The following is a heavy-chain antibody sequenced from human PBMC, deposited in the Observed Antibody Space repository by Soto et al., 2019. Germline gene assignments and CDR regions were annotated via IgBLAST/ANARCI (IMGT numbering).Heavy chain of an antibody. Sequence: SLRLSCTASGFTFGAYAMSWVRQAPGKGLEWVGFIRSKAYGGTTEYAASVKGRFTISRDDSTSIAYLQMNSLKTEDTAVYYFTRTRVLEWLSPYHYYYYGMDVWGQGTTVTVSS. J-gene: IGHJ6*02. D-gene: IGHD3-3*01. CDR2: IRSKAYGGTT. V-gene: IGHV3-49*04. CDR3: TRTRVLEWLSPYHYYYYGMDV. CDR1: GFTFGAYA.